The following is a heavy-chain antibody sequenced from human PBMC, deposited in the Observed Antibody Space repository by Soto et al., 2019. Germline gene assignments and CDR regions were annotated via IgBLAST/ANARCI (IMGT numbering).Heavy chain of an antibody. CDR1: GDLFNNYA. D-gene: IGHD6-13*01. J-gene: IGHJ4*02. Sequence: QVQLVQSGAEVKEPGSSVKVSCKATGDLFNNYAFNCVRQAPGQGLEWMGRITPLFSTTNYAQKFQARVTIGADELTTIVYLEWGNLESEDTAMYYCAASVSVAAAGYFKFWGQGTLVPVS. CDR3: AASVSVAAAGYFKF. V-gene: IGHV1-69*01. CDR2: ITPLFSTT.